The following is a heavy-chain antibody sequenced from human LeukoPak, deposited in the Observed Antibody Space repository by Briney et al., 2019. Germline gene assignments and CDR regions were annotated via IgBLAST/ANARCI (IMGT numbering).Heavy chain of an antibody. J-gene: IGHJ6*02. CDR2: IYYSGTTT. V-gene: IGHV4-59*01. D-gene: IGHD3-10*01. Sequence: SETLSLTCTVSGDSISSYYWGWIRQPPGKGLEWIGYIYYSGTTTNYNPSLKSRVTISAETSKNQLSLKLSSVTAADTAVYYCAATMVRGVNYYYYYGMDVWGQGTTVTVSS. CDR3: AATMVRGVNYYYYYGMDV. CDR1: GDSISSYY.